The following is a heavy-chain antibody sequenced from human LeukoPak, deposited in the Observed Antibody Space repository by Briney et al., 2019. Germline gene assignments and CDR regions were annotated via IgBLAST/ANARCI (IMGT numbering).Heavy chain of an antibody. V-gene: IGHV3-7*01. CDR3: ARSFRVQVWSDFDS. CDR1: GFTFSSYW. Sequence: GGSLRLSCGASGFTFSSYWMNWLRQPPGKGMEWVANIKEDGSEKHYVDSVKGPFTISRDNAKNSLYLQMNSLRAEDTAVYYRARSFRVQVWSDFDSWGQGTLITVSS. D-gene: IGHD5-18*01. J-gene: IGHJ4*02. CDR2: IKEDGSEK.